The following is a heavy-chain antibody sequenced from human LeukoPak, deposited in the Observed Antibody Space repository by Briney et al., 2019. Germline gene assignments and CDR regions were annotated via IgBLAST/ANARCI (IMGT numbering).Heavy chain of an antibody. D-gene: IGHD3-10*01. CDR3: ARSARGVIFDV. J-gene: IGHJ6*04. CDR1: GFVFSRYG. Sequence: GGSLRLSCAASGFVFSRYGMHWVRQAPGKGLEWVAVVSYDGTETKYADSVKGRLNLSRDNSKNTVYLQMNSLTFEDTAVYYCARSARGVIFDVWGKGTTVIVSS. CDR2: VSYDGTET. V-gene: IGHV3-30*03.